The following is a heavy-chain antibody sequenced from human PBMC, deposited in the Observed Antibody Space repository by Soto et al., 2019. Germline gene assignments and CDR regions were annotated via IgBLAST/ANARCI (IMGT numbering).Heavy chain of an antibody. V-gene: IGHV4-59*12. CDR3: AREGALLFGGNSDYYSTMDV. CDR1: GGTISSWY. Sequence: SETLSLTCTVSGGTISSWYWSWIRQPPGKGLEWIGYIYYSGSTNCNPSLKSRVTISVDTSKNQFSLKLSSVTAADTAFYYFAREGALLFGGNSDYYSTMDVWGQGTTVTVSS. D-gene: IGHD2-21*02. CDR2: IYYSGST. J-gene: IGHJ6*02.